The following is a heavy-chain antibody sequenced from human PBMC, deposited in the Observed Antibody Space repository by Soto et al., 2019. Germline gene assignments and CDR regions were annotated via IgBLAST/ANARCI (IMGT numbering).Heavy chain of an antibody. CDR2: ISSSSSYT. J-gene: IGHJ4*02. CDR1: GFIFSTYS. D-gene: IGHD5-12*01. CDR3: ARDALRRGYDLGGTGDY. Sequence: GGSLRLSCAASGFIFSTYSMNWVRQGPGKGLEWVSYISSSSSYTNYADSVKGRFTISRDNAKNSLYLQMNSLRAEDTAVYYCARDALRRGYDLGGTGDYWGQGTLVTVSS. V-gene: IGHV3-21*05.